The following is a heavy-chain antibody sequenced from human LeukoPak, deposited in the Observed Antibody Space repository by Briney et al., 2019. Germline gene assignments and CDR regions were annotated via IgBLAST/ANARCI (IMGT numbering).Heavy chain of an antibody. V-gene: IGHV3-74*01. Sequence: QSGGSLRLSCAASGFTFSSYWMHWVRQALGKGLVWVSRLNGDGSSTSYADSVKGRFTISRDNAKKSPYLQMNSLRAEDTAMYYCARHLSGVTGYTYGRGIDYWGQGTLVTVSS. CDR3: ARHLSGVTGYTYGRGIDY. D-gene: IGHD5-18*01. CDR2: LNGDGSST. CDR1: GFTFSSYW. J-gene: IGHJ4*02.